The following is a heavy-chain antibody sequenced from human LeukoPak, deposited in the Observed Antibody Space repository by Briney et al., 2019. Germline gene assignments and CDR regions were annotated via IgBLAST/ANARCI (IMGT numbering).Heavy chain of an antibody. CDR3: EGEAVAGRDYFDY. V-gene: IGHV3-9*01. Sequence: GGSLRLSCAASGFTFDDYAMHWVRQTPGKGLQWVSSISWNGDDIGYADSVKGRFTISRDNSKNTLYLQMNSLRAEDTAVYYCEGEAVAGRDYFDYWGQGTLVTVSS. D-gene: IGHD6-19*01. CDR1: GFTFDDYA. J-gene: IGHJ4*02. CDR2: ISWNGDDI.